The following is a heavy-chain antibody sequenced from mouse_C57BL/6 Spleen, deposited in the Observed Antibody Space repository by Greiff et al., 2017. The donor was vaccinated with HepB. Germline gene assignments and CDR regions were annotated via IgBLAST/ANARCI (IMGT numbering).Heavy chain of an antibody. J-gene: IGHJ4*01. CDR2: ISSGSSTI. V-gene: IGHV5-17*01. CDR1: GFTFSDYG. Sequence: VQLKQSGGGLVKPGGSLKLSCAASGFTFSDYGMHWVRQAPEKGLEWVAYISSGSSTIYYADTVKGRFTIPRDNAKNTLFLQMTSLRSEDTAMYYCARPGQLRLLYAMDYWGQGTSVTDSS. D-gene: IGHD3-2*02. CDR3: ARPGQLRLLYAMDY.